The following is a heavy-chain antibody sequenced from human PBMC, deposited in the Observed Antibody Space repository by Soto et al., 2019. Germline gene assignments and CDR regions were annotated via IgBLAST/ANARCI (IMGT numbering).Heavy chain of an antibody. D-gene: IGHD2-21*01. CDR1: GFSLNTRGMC. CDR2: IDWDDDK. Sequence: SGPTLVNPTQTLTLTCTFSGFSLNTRGMCVSWIRQPPGKALEWLAFIDWDDDKYYSTSLKTRLTISRDTSKNQVVLTMTNMDPLDTATYYCARPRSCAGVFEYWGQGTLVTVS. V-gene: IGHV2-70*01. CDR3: ARPRSCAGVFEY. J-gene: IGHJ4*02.